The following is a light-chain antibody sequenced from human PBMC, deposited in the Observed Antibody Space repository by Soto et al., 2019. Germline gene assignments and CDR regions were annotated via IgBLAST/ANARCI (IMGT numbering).Light chain of an antibody. CDR1: QSVSSSY. V-gene: IGKV3-20*01. Sequence: EIVLTQSPGTLSLSPGERATLSCRASQSVSSSYLAWYQQKPGQAPRPLIYGASSRAIGIPDRFSGSGSGTDFTLTISRLEPEDVAVYYCQQYGSSPWTCGQGTKVEIK. J-gene: IGKJ1*01. CDR2: GAS. CDR3: QQYGSSPWT.